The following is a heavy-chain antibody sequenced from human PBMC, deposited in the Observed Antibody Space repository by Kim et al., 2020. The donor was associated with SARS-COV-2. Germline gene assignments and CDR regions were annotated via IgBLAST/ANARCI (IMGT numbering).Heavy chain of an antibody. CDR3: ARDVSNRVAHDAFKS. V-gene: IGHV3-48*02. Sequence: ASVKGRFTISRDNAKTSLYLQMNSLRDEDTAVYYRARDVSNRVAHDAFKSWGQGTMVIVSS. D-gene: IGHD2-8*01. J-gene: IGHJ3*02.